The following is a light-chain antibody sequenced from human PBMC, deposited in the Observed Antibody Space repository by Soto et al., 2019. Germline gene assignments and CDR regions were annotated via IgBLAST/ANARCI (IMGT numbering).Light chain of an antibody. CDR2: GNS. J-gene: IGLJ3*02. Sequence: QAVVTQPPSVSGAPGQRVTISCTGSRSNIGAGYDVHWYQQLPGTAPKLLIYGNSNRPSGVPDRFSGSKSGTSASLAITGLQAEDEADYYCQSYDSSLSGGVFGGGTKVTVL. V-gene: IGLV1-40*01. CDR1: RSNIGAGYD. CDR3: QSYDSSLSGGV.